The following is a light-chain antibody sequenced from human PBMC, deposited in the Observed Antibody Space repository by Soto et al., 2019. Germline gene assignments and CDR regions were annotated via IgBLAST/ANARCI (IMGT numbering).Light chain of an antibody. CDR1: QSGRSF. CDR3: QQRSNPIT. Sequence: IVLTQSPATLSLSPGERGTPSCRASQSGRSFLAWYQQEPGQAPRPLNYDASNRATGIPARVSGSGAGTDFTLTISSLEPEDFAVYYCQQRSNPITFGQGTRLEIK. CDR2: DAS. V-gene: IGKV3-11*01. J-gene: IGKJ5*01.